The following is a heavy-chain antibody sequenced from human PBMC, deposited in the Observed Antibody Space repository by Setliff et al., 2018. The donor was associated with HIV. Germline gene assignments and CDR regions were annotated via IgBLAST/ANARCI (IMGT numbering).Heavy chain of an antibody. Sequence: SETLSLTCAVYGGSLSGYYWSWIRQPPGKGLEWFGEINHSGSTNYNPSLKSRVTISVDTSKNQFSLKLSSATAADTAVYYCARQERFGELIDSWGQGTLVTVLS. CDR3: ARQERFGELIDS. J-gene: IGHJ4*02. CDR2: INHSGST. V-gene: IGHV4-34*01. CDR1: GGSLSGYY. D-gene: IGHD3-10*01.